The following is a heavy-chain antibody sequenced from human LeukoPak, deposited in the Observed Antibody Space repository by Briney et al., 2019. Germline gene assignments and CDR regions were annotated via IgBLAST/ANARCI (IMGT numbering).Heavy chain of an antibody. CDR3: ARETGYYYYYMDV. CDR1: GGSISSGSYY. CDR2: IYTSGST. Sequence: SQTLSLTCTVSGGSISSGSYYWSWIWQPAGEGLEWIGRIYTSGSTNYNPSLKSRVTISVGTSKNQFSLKLSSVTAADTAVYYCARETGYYYYYMDVWGKGTTVTISS. J-gene: IGHJ6*03. D-gene: IGHD7-27*01. V-gene: IGHV4-61*02.